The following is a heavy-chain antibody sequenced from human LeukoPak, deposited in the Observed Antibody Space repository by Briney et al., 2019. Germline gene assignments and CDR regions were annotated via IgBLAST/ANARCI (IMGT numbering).Heavy chain of an antibody. CDR2: IYHSGST. CDR3: ARAVYRGPLRFLEWLRDQPQYYFDY. CDR1: GGSISSGGYS. Sequence: SETLSLTCAVSGGSISSGGYSWSWIRQPPGKGLEWIGYIYHSGSTYYNPSLKSRVTISVDTSKNQFSLKLSSVTAADTAVYYCARAVYRGPLRFLEWLRDQPQYYFDYWGQGTLVTVSS. V-gene: IGHV4-30-2*01. D-gene: IGHD3-3*01. J-gene: IGHJ4*02.